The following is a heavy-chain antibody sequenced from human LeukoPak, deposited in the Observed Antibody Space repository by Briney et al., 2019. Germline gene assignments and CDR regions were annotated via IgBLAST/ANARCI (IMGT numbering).Heavy chain of an antibody. Sequence: GGSLRLSCAASGFTFSSYAMGWVRQAPGKGLEWVSALSGGGGGTYYADSVKGRFTISRDNSKNTLYLQMNSLRAEDTAVYYCAKDSDIVVVPALTYDHWGQETLVIVSS. D-gene: IGHD2-2*01. CDR2: LSGGGGGT. CDR3: AKDSDIVVVPALTYDH. J-gene: IGHJ4*02. CDR1: GFTFSSYA. V-gene: IGHV3-23*01.